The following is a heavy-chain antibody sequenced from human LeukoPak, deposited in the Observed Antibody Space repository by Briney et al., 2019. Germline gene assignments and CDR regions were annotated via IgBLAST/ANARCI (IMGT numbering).Heavy chain of an antibody. V-gene: IGHV3-23*01. Sequence: GGSLRLSCAASGFTFSSYAMSWVRQAPEKGLEWVSTISGSGGGTYYAGSVEGRFTIPRDKSKNAVYLQLNSLRAEDTAVYYCARSPDYGDPYWYFDLWGRGTLVTVSS. CDR3: ARSPDYGDPYWYFDL. CDR2: ISGSGGGT. CDR1: GFTFSSYA. D-gene: IGHD4-17*01. J-gene: IGHJ2*01.